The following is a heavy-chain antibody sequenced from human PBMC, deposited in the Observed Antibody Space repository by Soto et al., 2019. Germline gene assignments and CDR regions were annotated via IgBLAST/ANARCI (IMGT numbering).Heavy chain of an antibody. CDR2: IHPNSGGT. D-gene: IGHD2-15*01. V-gene: IGHV1-2*02. CDR1: GYTFTGYY. J-gene: IGHJ5*02. Sequence: QAQLVQSGTEVKKPGDSVKVSCKASGYTFTGYYIHWVRQAPGQGLEWMGSIHPNSGGTNYAQKSQGRVTMTRDTSSSTAYMELSSLRSDDTAVYYCARVTRGKAIPWGQVTLVTVSS. CDR3: ARVTRGKAIP.